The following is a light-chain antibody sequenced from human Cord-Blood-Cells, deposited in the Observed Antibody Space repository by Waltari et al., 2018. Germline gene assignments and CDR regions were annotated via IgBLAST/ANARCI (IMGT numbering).Light chain of an antibody. Sequence: QSALTQPPSASGYPGPSLTISCTGTSSDVGGYKYVSWYQQHPGKAPNLMIYEVSKRPSGVPDRFSGSKSGNTASLTVSGLQAEDEADYYCSSYAGSNNWVFGGGTKLTVL. CDR2: EVS. CDR1: SSDVGGYKY. V-gene: IGLV2-8*01. J-gene: IGLJ3*02. CDR3: SSYAGSNNWV.